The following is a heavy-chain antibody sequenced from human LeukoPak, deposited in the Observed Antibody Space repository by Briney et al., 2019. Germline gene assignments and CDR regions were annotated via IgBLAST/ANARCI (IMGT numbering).Heavy chain of an antibody. Sequence: SETLSLTCTVSGYSISSGYYWGWIRQPPGKGLEWIGSIYHSGSTYYNPSLKSRVTISVDTSKNQFSLKLSSVTAADTAVYYCAREEYQLLPYYFDYWGQGTLVTVSS. CDR3: AREEYQLLPYYFDY. J-gene: IGHJ4*02. CDR1: GYSISSGYY. D-gene: IGHD2-2*01. CDR2: IYHSGST. V-gene: IGHV4-38-2*02.